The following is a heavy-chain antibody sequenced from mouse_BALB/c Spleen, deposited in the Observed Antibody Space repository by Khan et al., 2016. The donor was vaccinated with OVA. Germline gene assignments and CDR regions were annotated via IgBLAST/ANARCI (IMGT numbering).Heavy chain of an antibody. D-gene: IGHD1-1*01. CDR2: IAPGSGSS. CDR1: GYTFTSYW. CDR3: AGENYYGRTCYAMDY. V-gene: IGHV1S41*01. J-gene: IGHJ4*01. Sequence: DLVKPGASVKLSCKASGYTFTSYWINWIKQRPGQGLEWIGRIAPGSGSSSYNEMFKGKVTLTLDTSSSTAYIQLSSLSSEDSAVYFCAGENYYGRTCYAMDYWGQGTSVTVSS.